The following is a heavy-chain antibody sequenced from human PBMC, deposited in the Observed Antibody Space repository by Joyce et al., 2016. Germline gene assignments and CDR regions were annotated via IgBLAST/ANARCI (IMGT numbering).Heavy chain of an antibody. CDR1: GFSCRNAW. CDR2: VKSKSQGGTT. CDR3: VTGLCIGTACHWDDAFDV. Sequence: EVQLVESGGGLVKPGGSLRLSCAASGFSCRNAWVTWVRQAPGKGLAWVGRVKSKSQGGTTDYAAPVKGRFTISRDDSRDTAYLQMNSLKSEDTGVYFCVTGLCIGTACHWDDAFDVWGQGTMVTVSS. J-gene: IGHJ3*01. D-gene: IGHD2-2*01. V-gene: IGHV3-15*01.